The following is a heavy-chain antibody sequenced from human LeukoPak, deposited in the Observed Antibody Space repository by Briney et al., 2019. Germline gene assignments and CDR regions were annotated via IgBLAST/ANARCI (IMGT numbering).Heavy chain of an antibody. CDR2: ISAYNGNT. V-gene: IGHV1-18*01. Sequence: ASVKVSCKASGGTFSSYAISWVRQAPGQGLEWMGWISAYNGNTNYAQKLQGRVTMTTDTSTSTAYMELRSLRSDDTAVYYCAREGIPRGIAAAGDLDYWGQGTLVTVSS. CDR3: AREGIPRGIAAAGDLDY. J-gene: IGHJ4*02. CDR1: GGTFSSYA. D-gene: IGHD6-13*01.